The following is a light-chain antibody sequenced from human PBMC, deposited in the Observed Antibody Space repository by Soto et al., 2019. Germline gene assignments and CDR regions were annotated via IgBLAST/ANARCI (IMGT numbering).Light chain of an antibody. CDR1: QSVSRT. J-gene: IGKJ1*01. Sequence: EVVLTQSPATLSSSPRERANLSCRTSQSVSRTLAWYQQKSGQAPRLLIYDASNRATGIPTRFSGSGSGTDFTLTISSLEPEDFAVYYCQQRYNWPQTFGQGTKVEIK. V-gene: IGKV3-11*01. CDR2: DAS. CDR3: QQRYNWPQT.